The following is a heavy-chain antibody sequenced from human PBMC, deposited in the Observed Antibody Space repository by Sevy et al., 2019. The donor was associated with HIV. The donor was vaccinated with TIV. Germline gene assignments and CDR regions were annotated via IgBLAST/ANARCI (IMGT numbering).Heavy chain of an antibody. CDR1: GFSLNSYW. Sequence: GGSLRLSCAASGFSLNSYWMSWVHQAPGKPLEWVANIKEDDTVKYYVESVKGRFTISRDNGRNLVYLLMNNLKVEDTALYYCVRAIQSEGSFWGQGTRVTVSS. CDR2: IKEDDTVK. CDR3: VRAIQSEGSF. D-gene: IGHD2-21*01. J-gene: IGHJ4*02. V-gene: IGHV3-7*04.